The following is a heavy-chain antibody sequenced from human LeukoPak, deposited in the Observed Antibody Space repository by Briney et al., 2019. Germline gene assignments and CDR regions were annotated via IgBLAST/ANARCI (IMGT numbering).Heavy chain of an antibody. V-gene: IGHV3-7*01. D-gene: IGHD2-2*01. CDR3: GRLAHNAWYAIDF. CDR2: ILPDGSQK. Sequence: GGSLRLSCVASDFTFDFYWMTWARQAPGKGLEWLANILPDGSQKYYVDSVKGRFTISRDNPKNSLYLQINNLRAEDTAVYYYGRLAHNAWYAIDFWGQGTLVTVSS. CDR1: DFTFDFYW. J-gene: IGHJ4*02.